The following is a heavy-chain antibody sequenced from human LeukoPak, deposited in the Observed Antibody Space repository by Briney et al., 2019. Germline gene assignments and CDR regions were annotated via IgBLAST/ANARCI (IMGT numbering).Heavy chain of an antibody. CDR2: SSSGSSTI. J-gene: IGHJ4*02. CDR1: GFAFSSYS. CDR3: ARMSSGSYLFDY. V-gene: IGHV3-48*01. D-gene: IGHD3-10*01. Sequence: GGSLRLSCAASGFAFSSYSMNWVRQAPGKGLEWLSYSSSGSSTIYYADSVKGRFTISKDNAKNSLYLQMNSLRAEDTAVYYCARMSSGSYLFDYWGQGTLVT.